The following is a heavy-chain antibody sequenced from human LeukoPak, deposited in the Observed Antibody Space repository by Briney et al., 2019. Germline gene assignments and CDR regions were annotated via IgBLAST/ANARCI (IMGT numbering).Heavy chain of an antibody. J-gene: IGHJ4*02. CDR3: ARYTTVTSTFDY. V-gene: IGHV4-59*01. D-gene: IGHD4-17*01. CDR2: IYYSGST. Sequence: PSETLSLTCTVSGGSISSYYWSWIRQPPGKGLEWIGYIYYSGSTNYNPSLKSRVTISVDPSKNQFSLKLSSVTAADTAVYYCARYTTVTSTFDYWGQGTLVTVSS. CDR1: GGSISSYY.